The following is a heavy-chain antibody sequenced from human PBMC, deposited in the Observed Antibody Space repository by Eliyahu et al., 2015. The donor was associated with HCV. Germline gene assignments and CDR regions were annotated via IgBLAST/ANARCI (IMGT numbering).Heavy chain of an antibody. CDR1: GFTFSNYF. V-gene: IGHV3-23*03. D-gene: IGHD4-11*01. CDR3: AKDLHYYGMDV. Sequence: EVQLLESGGGLVQPGGXLRLXXAASGFTFSNYFMNWVRQAPGKGLEWVSDINKGGTNTHYADSVKGRFTISRDNSKNTLYLQMNSLRVEDTALYYCAKDLHYYGMDVWGQGTTVTVSS. CDR2: INKGGTNT. J-gene: IGHJ6*02.